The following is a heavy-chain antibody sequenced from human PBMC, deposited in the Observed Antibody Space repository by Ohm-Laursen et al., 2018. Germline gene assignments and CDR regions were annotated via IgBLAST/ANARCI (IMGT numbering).Heavy chain of an antibody. Sequence: SETLSLTCTFSGGSISTYYWSWIRQPPGKGLEWIGYIYYSGTISYNPSLNSRVTVSLDTSKKQFSLNLNSVTAADTAVYYCTAIYYYDSSAYIDFWGQETLVTVSS. CDR1: GGSISTYY. D-gene: IGHD3-22*01. CDR3: TAIYYYDSSAYIDF. CDR2: IYYSGTI. J-gene: IGHJ4*02. V-gene: IGHV4-59*08.